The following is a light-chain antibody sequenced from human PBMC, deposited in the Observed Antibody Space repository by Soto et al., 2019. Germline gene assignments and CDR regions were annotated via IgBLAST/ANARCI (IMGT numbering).Light chain of an antibody. CDR3: QQRGNWPSIT. V-gene: IGKV3-15*01. J-gene: IGKJ5*01. Sequence: EIVLTQSPATLSWFPGDGVTLSCRASQYINTRLAWYQHRPGQAPRLLIYRASARATGIPARFSGSGSGTEFTLTISSLQSEDFAVYYCQQRGNWPSITFGQGTRLEIK. CDR2: RAS. CDR1: QYINTR.